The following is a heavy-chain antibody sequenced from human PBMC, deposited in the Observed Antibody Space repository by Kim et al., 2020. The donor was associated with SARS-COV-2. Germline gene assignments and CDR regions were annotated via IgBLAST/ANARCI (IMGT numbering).Heavy chain of an antibody. CDR3: ARDHCSGLSCDIGYYFDY. D-gene: IGHD3-10*02. Sequence: GGSLRLSCAASGFTFSSYGMHWVRQAPGKGLEWVAVICYDGSSKYYADSVKGRFTISRDNYKNTLYLQMNSLRAEDTAVYYCARDHCSGLSCDIGYYFDYWGQGTPVTVSS. CDR2: ICYDGSSK. CDR1: GFTFSSYG. J-gene: IGHJ4*02. V-gene: IGHV3-33*01.